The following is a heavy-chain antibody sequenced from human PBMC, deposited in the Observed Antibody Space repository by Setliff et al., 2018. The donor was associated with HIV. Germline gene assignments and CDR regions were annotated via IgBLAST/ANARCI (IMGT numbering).Heavy chain of an antibody. CDR1: GYTLTELS. CDR3: ATIRGYYYDSSGQGYFQH. V-gene: IGHV1-24*01. CDR2: FDPEDGET. Sequence: GASVKVSCKVSGYTLTELSIHWVRQAPGKGLEWMGGFDPEDGETVYAQKFQGRVTMTEDTSADTAYMELSSLISEDTAMYYCATIRGYYYDSSGQGYFQHWGHGTLVTVSS. D-gene: IGHD3-22*01. J-gene: IGHJ1*01.